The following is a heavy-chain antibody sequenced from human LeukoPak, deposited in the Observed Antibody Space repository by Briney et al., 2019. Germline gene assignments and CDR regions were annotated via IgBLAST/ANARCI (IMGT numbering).Heavy chain of an antibody. J-gene: IGHJ3*02. CDR1: GFTVSSNY. CDR3: ARDPSYSSSWPI. D-gene: IGHD6-13*01. Sequence: GGSLRLSCAASGFTVSSNYMSWVRQAPGKGLEWVSVIYSGGSTYYADSVKGRFTISRDNSKNTLYLQMNSLRAEHTAVYYCARDPSYSSSWPIWGQGTMVTVSS. CDR2: IYSGGST. V-gene: IGHV3-66*01.